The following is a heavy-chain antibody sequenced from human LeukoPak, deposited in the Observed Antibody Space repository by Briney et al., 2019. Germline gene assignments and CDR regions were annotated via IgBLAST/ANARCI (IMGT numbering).Heavy chain of an antibody. D-gene: IGHD3-22*01. Sequence: SETLSLTCTVSGGSISSSSYYWSWIRQPPGKGLEWIGYIYYSGSTNYNPSLKSRVTISVDTSKNQFSLRLSSVTAADTAVYYCARHRYYYDSSGYYYQPWGQGTLVTVSS. V-gene: IGHV4-61*01. J-gene: IGHJ5*02. CDR2: IYYSGST. CDR3: ARHRYYYDSSGYYYQP. CDR1: GGSISSSSYY.